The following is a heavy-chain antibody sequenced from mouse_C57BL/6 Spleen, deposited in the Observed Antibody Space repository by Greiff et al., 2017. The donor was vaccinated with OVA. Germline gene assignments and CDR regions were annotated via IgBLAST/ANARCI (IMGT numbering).Heavy chain of an antibody. CDR3: ARRWLLDAMDY. J-gene: IGHJ4*01. CDR2: IDPSDSYT. V-gene: IGHV1-69*01. Sequence: QVQLQQPGAELVMPGASVKLSCKASGYTFTSYWMHWVKQRPGQGLEWIGEIDPSDSYTNYNQKFKGKSTLTVDKSSSTAYMQLSSLTSEDSAVYYCARRWLLDAMDYWGQGTSVTVSS. D-gene: IGHD2-3*01. CDR1: GYTFTSYW.